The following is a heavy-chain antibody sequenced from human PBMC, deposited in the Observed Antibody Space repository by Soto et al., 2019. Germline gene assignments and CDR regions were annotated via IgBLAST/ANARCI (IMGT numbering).Heavy chain of an antibody. J-gene: IGHJ4*02. D-gene: IGHD3-22*01. CDR2: INHSGST. Sequence: SETLSLTCAVYGGSFSGYYWSWTRQPPGKGLEWIGEINHSGSTNYNPSLKSRVTISVDTSKNQFSLKLSSVTAADTAVYYCARVFYYYDSSGYYAYFDYWGQGTLVTVSS. V-gene: IGHV4-34*01. CDR3: ARVFYYYDSSGYYAYFDY. CDR1: GGSFSGYY.